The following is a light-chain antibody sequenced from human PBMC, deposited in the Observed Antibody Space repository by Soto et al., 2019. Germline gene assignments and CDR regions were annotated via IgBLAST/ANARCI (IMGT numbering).Light chain of an antibody. CDR3: QQYSINSRT. CDR1: QSISTW. Sequence: DIQMTQSPSTLSASVGDRVTITCRASQSISTWLAWYQHKPGKATKLLIYQASNLEGGVPSRFSGSGSGTEFTLTISSLQPDDFATYYCQQYSINSRTFGQGTKVETK. V-gene: IGKV1-5*03. CDR2: QAS. J-gene: IGKJ2*02.